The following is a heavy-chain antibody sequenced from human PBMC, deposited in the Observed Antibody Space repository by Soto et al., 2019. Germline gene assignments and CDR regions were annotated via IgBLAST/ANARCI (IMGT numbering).Heavy chain of an antibody. CDR3: ARDVGWLRPRRSFDY. J-gene: IGHJ4*02. V-gene: IGHV3-30-3*01. D-gene: IGHD5-12*01. Sequence: GGSLRLSCAASGFTFSSYAMHWVRQAPGKGLEWVAVISYDGSNKYYADSVKGRFTISRDNSKNTLYLQMNSLRAEDTAVYYCARDVGWLRPRRSFDYWGQGTLVTVSS. CDR2: ISYDGSNK. CDR1: GFTFSSYA.